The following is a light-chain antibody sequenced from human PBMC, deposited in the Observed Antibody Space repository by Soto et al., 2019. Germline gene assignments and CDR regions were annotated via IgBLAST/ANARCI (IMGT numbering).Light chain of an antibody. V-gene: IGLV1-47*01. J-gene: IGLJ2*01. CDR2: RNN. CDR1: SSNIGSNY. CDR3: AAWDDSLSGVV. Sequence: QSVLTQPPSASGTPGQRVTISCSGSSSNIGSNYVYWYQQLPGTVPQLLINRNNERPSGVPDRFSGSKSGTSASLAISGLRSEDEADYYCAAWDDSLSGVVFGGGTQLTVL.